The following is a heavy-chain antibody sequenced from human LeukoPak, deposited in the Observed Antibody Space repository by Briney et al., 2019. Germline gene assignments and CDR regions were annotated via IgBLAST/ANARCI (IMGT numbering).Heavy chain of an antibody. CDR3: ARSTISMDV. Sequence: PGGSLRLSCAASGFTFSSCAMHWARQAPGKGLEWVAVISYDGSNRYYADSVKGRFTISRDNSKNTLYLQMNSLRAEDTAVYYCARSTISMDVWGKGTTVTVSS. D-gene: IGHD5/OR15-5a*01. CDR2: ISYDGSNR. J-gene: IGHJ6*03. V-gene: IGHV3-30*01. CDR1: GFTFSSCA.